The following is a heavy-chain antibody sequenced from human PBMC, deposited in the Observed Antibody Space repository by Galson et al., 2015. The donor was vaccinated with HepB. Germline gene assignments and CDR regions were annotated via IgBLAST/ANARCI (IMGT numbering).Heavy chain of an antibody. D-gene: IGHD3-9*01. CDR2: INPTGGNT. Sequence: SVKVSCKASGYTFTKYYMHWVRQAPGQGLEWMGIINPTGGNTSYAQRFQGRVTMTRDTPTSTVYMELSSLRSEDTAVYYCARAFFDILTGYFPAIWGQGTMVTVSS. J-gene: IGHJ3*02. CDR3: ARAFFDILTGYFPAI. CDR1: GYTFTKYY. V-gene: IGHV1-46*01.